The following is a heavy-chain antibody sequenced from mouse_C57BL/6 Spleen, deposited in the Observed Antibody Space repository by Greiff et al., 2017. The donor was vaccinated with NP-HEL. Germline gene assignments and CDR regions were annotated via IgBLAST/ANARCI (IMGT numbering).Heavy chain of an antibody. CDR1: GFTFSDYG. D-gene: IGHD3-3*01. CDR2: ISSGSSTI. CDR3: ARGGRRDAMDY. J-gene: IGHJ4*01. V-gene: IGHV5-17*01. Sequence: EVKVVESGGGLVKPGGSLKLSCAASGFTFSDYGMHWVRQAPEKGLEWVAYISSGSSTIYYADTVKGRFTISRDNAKNTLFLQMTSLRSEDTAMYYCARGGRRDAMDYWGQGTSVTVSS.